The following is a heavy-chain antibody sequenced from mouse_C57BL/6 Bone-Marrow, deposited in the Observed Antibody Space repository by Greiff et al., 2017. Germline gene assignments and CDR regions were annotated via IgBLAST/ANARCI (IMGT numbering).Heavy chain of an antibody. Sequence: EVQVVESGGDLVKPGGSLKLSCAASGFTFSSYGLSWVRQTPDKRLEWVATISRGGSYTYYPDSVKGRYTISRDNAKNTLYLQMSSLKSEDTAMYYCARRPPDSSGYVAWCAYWGQGTLVTVSA. D-gene: IGHD3-2*02. CDR2: ISRGGSYT. CDR1: GFTFSSYG. J-gene: IGHJ3*01. CDR3: ARRPPDSSGYVAWCAY. V-gene: IGHV5-6*01.